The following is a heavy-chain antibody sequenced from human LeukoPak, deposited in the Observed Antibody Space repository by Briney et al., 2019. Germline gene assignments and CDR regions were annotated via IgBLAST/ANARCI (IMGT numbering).Heavy chain of an antibody. J-gene: IGHJ4*02. Sequence: GASLKVSCKASGYSFSDYAIQWVRQAPGQRLEWIAWINAGNGKTKYSQNFQGRGTITRDRSASTAYMELSSLRSEDTSIYYCARGRWTATETTYYLDYWGQGTLVTVSS. CDR3: ARGRWTATETTYYLDY. CDR1: GYSFSDYA. CDR2: INAGNGKT. V-gene: IGHV1-3*01. D-gene: IGHD4-17*01.